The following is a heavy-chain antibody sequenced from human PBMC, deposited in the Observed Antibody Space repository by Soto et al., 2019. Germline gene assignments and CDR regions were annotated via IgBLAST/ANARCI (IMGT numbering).Heavy chain of an antibody. CDR2: INPNSGNT. V-gene: IGHV1-2*02. J-gene: IGHJ6*03. Sequence: ASVKVSCIASGYTFTGYYMHWVRQAPGQGLEWMGWINPNSGNTSYAQKFQGRVTMTRNTSISTAYMELSSLRSEDTAVYYCAAIAVADYYYYYYMDVWGKGTTVTVSS. CDR3: AAIAVADYYYYYYMDV. D-gene: IGHD6-19*01. CDR1: GYTFTGYY.